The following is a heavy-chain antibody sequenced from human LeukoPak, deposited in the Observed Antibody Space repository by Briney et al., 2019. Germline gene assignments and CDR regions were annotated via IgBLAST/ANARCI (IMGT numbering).Heavy chain of an antibody. J-gene: IGHJ4*02. Sequence: PGGSLRLSCAASGFTFSSYSMNWVRQAPGKGLEWVSSISSSSSNIYYADSVKGRFTISRDNSKNSLYLQMNSLRADDTAVYYCASVYSSASISDYWGQGTLVTVSS. CDR1: GFTFSSYS. CDR3: ASVYSSASISDY. CDR2: ISSSSSNI. V-gene: IGHV3-21*01. D-gene: IGHD6-13*01.